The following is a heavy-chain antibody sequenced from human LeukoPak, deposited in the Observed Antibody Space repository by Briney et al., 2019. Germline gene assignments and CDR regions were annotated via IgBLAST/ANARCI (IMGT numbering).Heavy chain of an antibody. Sequence: GGSLRLSCVASGFSFSFYGIHWVRQAPGKGLEWVALISYDGNNKYYPDSVKGRFTISRDNSKNTVYLQMNSLRVEDTAVYYCVKDRYGDLDYWGQGTLVTVSS. CDR1: GFSFSFYG. V-gene: IGHV3-30*18. CDR3: VKDRYGDLDY. D-gene: IGHD4/OR15-4a*01. J-gene: IGHJ4*02. CDR2: ISYDGNNK.